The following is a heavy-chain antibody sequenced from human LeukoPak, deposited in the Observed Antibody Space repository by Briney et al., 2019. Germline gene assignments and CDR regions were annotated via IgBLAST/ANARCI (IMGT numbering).Heavy chain of an antibody. CDR3: ARVHRRDDAFDI. V-gene: IGHV4-39*07. CDR2: IYYSGST. J-gene: IGHJ3*02. CDR1: GGSISSSSYY. D-gene: IGHD1-14*01. Sequence: SETLSLTCTVSGGSISSSSYYWGWIRQPPGKGLEWIGSIYYSGSTYYNPSLKSRVTISVDTSKNQFSLKLSSVTAADTAVYYRARVHRRDDAFDIWGQGTMVTVSS.